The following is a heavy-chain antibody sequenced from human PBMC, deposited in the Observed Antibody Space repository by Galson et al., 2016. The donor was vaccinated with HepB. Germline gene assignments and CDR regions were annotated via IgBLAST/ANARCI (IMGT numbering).Heavy chain of an antibody. V-gene: IGHV3-23*01. D-gene: IGHD2-15*01. J-gene: IGHJ4*02. Sequence: SLRLSCAASGFAFSNYAMTWVRQIPGRRLEWVAGTSSSANSIYYADSVKGRFTISRDNSINTLFLYMNSLRAEDTGVYFCARKKLSIATDSTPVLESLGQGTLVTVSS. CDR2: TSSSANSI. CDR3: ARKKLSIATDSTPVLES. CDR1: GFAFSNYA.